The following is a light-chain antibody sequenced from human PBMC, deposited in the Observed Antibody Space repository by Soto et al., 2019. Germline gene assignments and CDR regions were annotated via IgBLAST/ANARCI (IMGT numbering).Light chain of an antibody. CDR1: SSDVGSYTL. J-gene: IGLJ2*01. Sequence: QSVLTQPPSASGSPGQSVTISCTGTSSDVGSYTLFSWHQQHPGKAPKVMIYGVSQRPSGVPDRFSGYKSGNTASLTVSGLQAEDEADYYCSSYAGSSVVFGAGTKVTVL. CDR3: SSYAGSSVV. CDR2: GVS. V-gene: IGLV2-8*01.